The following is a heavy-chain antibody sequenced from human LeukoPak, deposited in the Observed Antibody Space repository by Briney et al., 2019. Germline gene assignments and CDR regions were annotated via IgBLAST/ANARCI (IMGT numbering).Heavy chain of an antibody. CDR2: MNPNSGNT. CDR3: ARRGYSGSYYFGFSPSYFVY. CDR1: GSTFTSYD. V-gene: IGHV1-8*01. Sequence: ATVKLSCTAAGSTFTSYDINWVRQSTGHGLEWRGGMNPNSGNTGYAQKYQIRVTMIRSASIRTAYMELRSLGSEDTAVYYCARRGYSGSYYFGFSPSYFVYWGEGALVTVSS. D-gene: IGHD1-26*01. J-gene: IGHJ4*02.